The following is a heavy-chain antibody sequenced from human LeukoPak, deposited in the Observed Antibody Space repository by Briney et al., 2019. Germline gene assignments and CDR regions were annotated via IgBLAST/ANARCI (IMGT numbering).Heavy chain of an antibody. J-gene: IGHJ5*02. CDR1: GFTVSSNY. CDR2: ISSSSSTI. CDR3: ARGRSSGWYRWFDP. D-gene: IGHD6-19*01. V-gene: IGHV3-48*01. Sequence: GGSLRLSCAASGFTVSSNYMSWVRQAPGKGLEWVSYISSSSSTIYYADSVKGRFTISRDNAKNSLYLQMNSLRAEDTAVYYCARGRSSGWYRWFDPWGQGTLVTVSS.